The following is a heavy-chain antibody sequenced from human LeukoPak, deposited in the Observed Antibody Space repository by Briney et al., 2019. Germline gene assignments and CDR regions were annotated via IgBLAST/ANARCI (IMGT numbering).Heavy chain of an antibody. CDR1: GFTFSSYG. D-gene: IGHD6-13*01. CDR2: VWYEGSTK. CDR3: AKDRDSSSWYGYFQH. V-gene: IGHV3-30*02. J-gene: IGHJ1*01. Sequence: GGSLRLSCAASGFTFSSYGMHWVRQAPGKGLEWVAFVWYEGSTKYADSVKGRFTVSRDNSKNTLYLQLNNLRAEDTAVYYCAKDRDSSSWYGYFQHWGQGTLVTVSS.